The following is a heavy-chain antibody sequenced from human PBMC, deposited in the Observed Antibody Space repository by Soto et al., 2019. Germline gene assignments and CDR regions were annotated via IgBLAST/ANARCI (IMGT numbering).Heavy chain of an antibody. CDR2: IDWDDDK. J-gene: IGHJ6*03. D-gene: IGHD3-3*01. CDR1: GFSLSTSGMC. Sequence: SGPTLVNPTQTLTLTCTFSGFSLSTSGMCVSWIRQPPGKALEWLARIDWDDDKYYSTSLKTRLTISKDTSKNQVVLTMTNMDPVDTATYYCARTLFGVVPDNIYYYYMDVWGKGTTVTVS. V-gene: IGHV2-70*11. CDR3: ARTLFGVVPDNIYYYYMDV.